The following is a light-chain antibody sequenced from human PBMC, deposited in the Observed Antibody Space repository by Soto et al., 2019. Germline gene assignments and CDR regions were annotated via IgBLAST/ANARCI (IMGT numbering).Light chain of an antibody. J-gene: IGKJ5*01. CDR2: GAY. V-gene: IGKV3-20*01. CDR1: QSVSSSY. Sequence: EIVLTQSPGTLSLSPGERATLSCRASQSVSSSYLAWYQQKPGHAPRLLIYGAYIRATGIPDRFSGSGSGTDFTLTISRLEPEDFAVYYCQQYGSSPITFGQGTRLEIK. CDR3: QQYGSSPIT.